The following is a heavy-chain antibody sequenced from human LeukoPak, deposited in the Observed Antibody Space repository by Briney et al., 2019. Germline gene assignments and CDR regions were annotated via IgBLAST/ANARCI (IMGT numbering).Heavy chain of an antibody. CDR3: ARQTRRLEMAVDY. CDR1: GGSISSYY. J-gene: IGHJ4*02. D-gene: IGHD5-24*01. V-gene: IGHV4-59*08. CDR2: IYYSGST. Sequence: PSETLSLTCTVSGGSISSYYWSWIRQPPGKGLEWIGYIYYSGSTNYNPSLKSRVTISVDTSKNQFSLKLSSVTAADTAVYYYARQTRRLEMAVDYWGQGTLVTVSS.